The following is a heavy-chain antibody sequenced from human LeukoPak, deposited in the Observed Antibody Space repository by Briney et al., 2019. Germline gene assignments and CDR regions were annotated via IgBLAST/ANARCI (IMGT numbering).Heavy chain of an antibody. CDR3: ARDRQWLVPTNSWFDP. J-gene: IGHJ5*02. CDR2: INPNSGGT. CDR1: GYTFTGYY. V-gene: IGHV1-2*02. D-gene: IGHD6-19*01. Sequence: ASVKVSCKASGYTFTGYYMHWVRQAPEQGLEWMGWINPNSGGTNYAQKFQGRVTMTRDTSISTAYMELSRLRSDDTAVYYCARDRQWLVPTNSWFDPWGQGTLVTVSS.